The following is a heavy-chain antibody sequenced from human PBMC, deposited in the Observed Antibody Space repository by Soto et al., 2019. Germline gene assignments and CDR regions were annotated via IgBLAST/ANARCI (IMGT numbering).Heavy chain of an antibody. CDR1: GYSFTSYW. J-gene: IGHJ6*02. CDR3: ARHRGYSYGPNYYYYGMDV. D-gene: IGHD5-18*01. Sequence: GESLKISCKGSGYSFTSYWIGWVRQMPGKGLEWMGIIYPGDSDTRYSPSFQGQVTISADKSISTAYLQWSSLKASDTAMYYCARHRGYSYGPNYYYYGMDVWGQGTTVTVS. V-gene: IGHV5-51*01. CDR2: IYPGDSDT.